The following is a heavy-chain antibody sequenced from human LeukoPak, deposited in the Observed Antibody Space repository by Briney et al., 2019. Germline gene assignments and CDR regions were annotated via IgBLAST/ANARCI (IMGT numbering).Heavy chain of an antibody. J-gene: IGHJ4*02. D-gene: IGHD6-19*01. V-gene: IGHV1-8*01. CDR1: GYTFTSYD. CDR2: MNPNSGNT. CDR3: VRGPTAVADYYFDY. Sequence: ASVKVSCKASGYTFTSYDINWVRQATGQGLEWMGWMNPNSGNTGYAQKFQGRVTMTKDTSIGTAYMELSSLASEDTAIYYCVRGPTAVADYYFDYWGQGALVTVSS.